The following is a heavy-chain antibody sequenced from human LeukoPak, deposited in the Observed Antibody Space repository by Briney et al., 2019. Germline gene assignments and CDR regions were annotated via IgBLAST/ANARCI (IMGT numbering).Heavy chain of an antibody. Sequence: GGSLRLSCAASGFTFSDYYMSWIRHAPGKGLEWVSYISGGSSTIYYADSLKGRFTVSRDNAKNSLYLLMNSLRAEDTAVYYCARRGSGRHFDFWGQETLVTVSS. CDR1: GFTFSDYY. CDR3: ARRGSGRHFDF. J-gene: IGHJ4*02. D-gene: IGHD2-15*01. V-gene: IGHV3-11*01. CDR2: ISGGSSTI.